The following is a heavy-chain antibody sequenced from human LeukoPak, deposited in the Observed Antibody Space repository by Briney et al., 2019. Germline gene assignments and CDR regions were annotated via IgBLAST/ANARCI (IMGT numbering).Heavy chain of an antibody. J-gene: IGHJ4*02. CDR3: ARGEFPSDLEF. D-gene: IGHD3-10*01. CDR2: IYYSGST. Sequence: AWDTLSLTCTVSGGSVSSGSYYWNWIRQPPGKGLEWIGYIYYSGSTNYNASLKSRVTISVDTSKNQFSLKLTSATSADTAVYYCARGEFPSDLEFWGQGALITVSS. CDR1: GGSVSSGSYY. V-gene: IGHV4-61*01.